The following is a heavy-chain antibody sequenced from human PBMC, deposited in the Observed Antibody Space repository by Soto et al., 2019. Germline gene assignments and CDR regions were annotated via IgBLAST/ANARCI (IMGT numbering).Heavy chain of an antibody. V-gene: IGHV3-23*01. Sequence: GGSLRLSYGASGFSFSTNAMSWVRQAPGKGLEWVSTISDNGDRTYYAASVKGRFTISRDNSKNTLYLLMNSQRAEDTALCYCAKLHGSGTYYNFPAYWGQGTMVTVSS. D-gene: IGHD3-10*01. J-gene: IGHJ4*02. CDR2: ISDNGDRT. CDR3: AKLHGSGTYYNFPAY. CDR1: GFSFSTNA.